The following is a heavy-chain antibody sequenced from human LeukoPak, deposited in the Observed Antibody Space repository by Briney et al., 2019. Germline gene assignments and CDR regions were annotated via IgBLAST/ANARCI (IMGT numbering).Heavy chain of an antibody. Sequence: GGSLRLSCAASGFTFSSYGMHWVRQAPGKGLEWVAVISYDGSNKYYADSVKGRFTISRDNSKNTLYLQMNSLRAEDTAVYYCARSTMIVGEQNWFDPWGQGTLVTVSS. J-gene: IGHJ5*02. V-gene: IGHV3-30*03. CDR1: GFTFSSYG. CDR3: ARSTMIVGEQNWFDP. CDR2: ISYDGSNK. D-gene: IGHD3-22*01.